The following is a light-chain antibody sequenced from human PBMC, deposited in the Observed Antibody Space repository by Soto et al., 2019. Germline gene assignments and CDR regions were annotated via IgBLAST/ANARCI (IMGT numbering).Light chain of an antibody. Sequence: EIVLTQSPGTLSLSPGERATLSCRASESVSSRYLAWYRQKPGQAPRLLIYGASSRATGIPDRFSGSGSGTDFTLTISRLVPEDFAVYYCQQYGSSPPYAFGQGTKLEIK. J-gene: IGKJ2*01. V-gene: IGKV3-20*01. CDR1: ESVSSRY. CDR3: QQYGSSPPYA. CDR2: GAS.